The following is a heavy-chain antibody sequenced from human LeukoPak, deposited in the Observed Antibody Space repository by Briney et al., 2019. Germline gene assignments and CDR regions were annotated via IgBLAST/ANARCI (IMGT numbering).Heavy chain of an antibody. D-gene: IGHD2-15*01. CDR2: IYYSGST. J-gene: IGHJ4*02. CDR3: ARGLGYCSGGSCYPFDY. V-gene: IGHV4-59*01. Sequence: SEALSLTCTVSGGSISSYYWSWIRQPPGKGLEWIGYIYYSGSTNYSPSLQSRVTISVDTSKNQFSLNLSSVTAADTAVYYCARGLGYCSGGSCYPFDYWGQGTLVTVSS. CDR1: GGSISSYY.